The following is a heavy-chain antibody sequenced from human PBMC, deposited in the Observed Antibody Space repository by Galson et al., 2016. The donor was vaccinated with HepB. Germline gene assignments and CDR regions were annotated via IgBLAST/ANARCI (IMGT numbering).Heavy chain of an antibody. J-gene: IGHJ2*01. CDR3: ARNQVAVTGLWYFDF. CDR2: ITYRGNS. CDR1: GYSVSNENW. V-gene: IGHV4-28*01. Sequence: LSLTCGVSGYSVSNENWWGWIRQPPGKGLEWIGYITYRGNSHYNSSLKSRLTMSADTSQNQFSLKLSSVTAVDTAVYYCARNQVAVTGLWYFDFWGRGTLVTVSS. D-gene: IGHD2-21*02.